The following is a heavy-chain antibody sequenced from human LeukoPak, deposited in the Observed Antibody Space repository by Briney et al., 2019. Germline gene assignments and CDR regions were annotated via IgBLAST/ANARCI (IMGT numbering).Heavy chain of an antibody. J-gene: IGHJ4*02. D-gene: IGHD2-21*01. CDR2: IYHSGST. CDR3: ASSEIGY. CDR1: GFTFSSYA. V-gene: IGHV4-38-2*01. Sequence: GSLRLSCAASGFTFSSYAMHWVRQALGKGLEWIGSIYHSGSTYYNPSLKSRVTISVDTSKNQFSLKLSSVTAADTAVYYCASSEIGYWGQGTLVTVSS.